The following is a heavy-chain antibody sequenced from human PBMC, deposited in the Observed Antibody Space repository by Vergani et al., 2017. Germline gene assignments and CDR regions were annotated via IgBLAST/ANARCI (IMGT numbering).Heavy chain of an antibody. V-gene: IGHV3-9*01. CDR3: ARDTNTKDIVVVPAARSDAFDI. J-gene: IGHJ3*02. D-gene: IGHD2-2*01. Sequence: EVQLVESGGGLVQPGRSLRLSCAASGFTFDDYAMHWVRQAPGKGLEWVSGISWNSGSIGYADSVKGRFTISRDNAKNSLYLQMNSLRAEDTAVYYCARDTNTKDIVVVPAARSDAFDIWGQGTMVTVSS. CDR1: GFTFDDYA. CDR2: ISWNSGSI.